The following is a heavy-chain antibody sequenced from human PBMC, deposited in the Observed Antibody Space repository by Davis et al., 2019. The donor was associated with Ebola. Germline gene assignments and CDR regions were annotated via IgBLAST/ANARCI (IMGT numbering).Heavy chain of an antibody. CDR3: ARKIGIGGVIVGDAFDI. J-gene: IGHJ3*02. CDR1: GFTFSSYG. D-gene: IGHD3-16*02. CDR2: IWYDGSNK. V-gene: IGHV3-33*01. Sequence: GESLKISCAASGFTFSSYGMHWVRQAPGKGLEWVAVIWYDGSNKYYADSVKGRFTISRDNSKNTLYLQMNSLRAEDTAVYYCARKIGIGGVIVGDAFDIWGQGTMVTVSS.